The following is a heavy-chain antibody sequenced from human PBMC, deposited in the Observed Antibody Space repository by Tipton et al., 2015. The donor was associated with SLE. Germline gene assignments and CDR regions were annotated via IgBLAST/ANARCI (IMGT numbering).Heavy chain of an antibody. V-gene: IGHV5-51*03. CDR2: IYPVDSDI. CDR1: GYNLINSW. CDR3: ATAKRRYGGDSKMDALDI. J-gene: IGHJ3*02. D-gene: IGHD4-23*01. Sequence: QLVQSGAEVKKPGESLKISCKGSGYNLINSWIGWVRQMPGKGLEWMGIIYPVDSDIRYSPSSQGQVTISADKSINTAYLQWSTLKASDTAMYYCATAKRRYGGDSKMDALDIWGQGTMVTVSS.